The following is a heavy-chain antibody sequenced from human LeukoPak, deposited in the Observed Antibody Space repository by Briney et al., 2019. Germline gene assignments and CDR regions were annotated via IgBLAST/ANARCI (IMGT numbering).Heavy chain of an antibody. CDR2: INHSGST. V-gene: IGHV4-34*01. J-gene: IGHJ4*02. CDR1: GGSFSGYY. D-gene: IGHD3-3*01. Sequence: PSETLCLTCAVYGGSFSGYYWSWIRQPPGKGLEWIGEINHSGSTNYNPSLKSRVTISVDTSKNQFSLKLSSVTAADAAVYYCARQTFGVVDYWGQGTLVTVSS. CDR3: ARQTFGVVDY.